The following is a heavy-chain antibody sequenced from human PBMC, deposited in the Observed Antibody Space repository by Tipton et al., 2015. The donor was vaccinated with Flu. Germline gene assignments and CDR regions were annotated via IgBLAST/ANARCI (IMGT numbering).Heavy chain of an antibody. CDR2: IFISGAT. Sequence: TLSLTCIVSGGSISSSSYYWNWIRQPAGKGLEWIGRIFISGATNYSPSLKSRVTISLDTSKNQFSLKLRSVTAADTAVYYCARGLEAATGSWGQNWFDPWGQGTLVTVSS. J-gene: IGHJ5*02. CDR3: ARGLEAATGSWGQNWFDP. CDR1: GGSISSSSYY. D-gene: IGHD6-13*01. V-gene: IGHV4-61*02.